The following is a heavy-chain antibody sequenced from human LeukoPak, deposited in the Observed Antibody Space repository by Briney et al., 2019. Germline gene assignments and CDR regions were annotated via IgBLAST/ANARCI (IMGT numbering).Heavy chain of an antibody. Sequence: PSETLSLTCTVSGGAISSYYWSWIRQPPGKGSEWIGYIYYSGSTNYNPSLKSRVTISVETSKNQFSLKLSSVTAADTAVYYSARGGHGPYDYWGQGTLVTVSS. D-gene: IGHD3-16*01. CDR3: ARGGHGPYDY. V-gene: IGHV4-59*01. CDR1: GGAISSYY. J-gene: IGHJ4*02. CDR2: IYYSGST.